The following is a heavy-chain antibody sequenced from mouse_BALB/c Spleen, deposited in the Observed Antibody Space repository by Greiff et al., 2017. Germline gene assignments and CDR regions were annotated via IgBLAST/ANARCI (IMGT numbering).Heavy chain of an antibody. D-gene: IGHD1-1*01. CDR2: IDPANGNT. CDR1: GFNIKDTY. CDR3: ARSKVAPYYAMDY. V-gene: IGHV14-3*02. Sequence: VQLQQSGAELVKPGASVKLSCTASGFNIKDTYMHWVKQRPEQGLEWIGRIDPANGNTKYDPKFQGKATITADTSSNTAYLQLSSLTSEDTVVYYCARSKVAPYYAMDYWGQGTSVTVSS. J-gene: IGHJ4*01.